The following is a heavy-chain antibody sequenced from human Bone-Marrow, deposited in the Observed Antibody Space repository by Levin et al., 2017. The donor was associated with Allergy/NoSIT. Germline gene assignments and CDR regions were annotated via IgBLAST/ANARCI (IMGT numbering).Heavy chain of an antibody. CDR3: AKDRAHFDFWPDS. Sequence: GESLKISCVGTGFSFNRYGMHWVRQAPGKGLEWVAGISDDGSKKYFGESVKGRFTISRDKAKNTVFLQMTGLGPNDTALYFCAKDRAHFDFWPDSWGQGTLVVVSS. D-gene: IGHD3-3*01. CDR2: ISDDGSKK. CDR1: GFSFNRYG. J-gene: IGHJ4*02. V-gene: IGHV3-30*18.